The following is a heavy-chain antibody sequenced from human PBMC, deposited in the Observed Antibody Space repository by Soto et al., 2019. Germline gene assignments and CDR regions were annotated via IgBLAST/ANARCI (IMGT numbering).Heavy chain of an antibody. J-gene: IGHJ4*02. CDR3: ARGAVTTNFDY. CDR1: GYSFISYW. V-gene: IGHV5-51*01. Sequence: LKISCKASGYSFISYWIGWVRQMPGKGLEWMGIIYPSDSDTRYSPSFQGQVTISADKSISTAYLQWSSLKASDTAMYYCARGAVTTNFDYWGLGTLVTVSS. CDR2: IYPSDSDT. D-gene: IGHD4-4*01.